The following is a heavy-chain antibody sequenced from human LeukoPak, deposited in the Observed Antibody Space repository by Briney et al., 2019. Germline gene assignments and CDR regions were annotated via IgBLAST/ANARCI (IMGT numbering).Heavy chain of an antibody. CDR3: ARGSPTNYDILSGYYRSSAFDY. V-gene: IGHV1-69*04. D-gene: IGHD3-9*01. CDR2: IIPILGAA. J-gene: IGHJ4*02. CDR1: GYTFTSYG. Sequence: ASVKVSCKASGYTFTSYGISWVRQAPGQGLEWMGRIIPILGAANYAQRFQGRVTITADKSTGTSTVYMELSSLRSEDTAVYYCARGSPTNYDILSGYYRSSAFDYWGQGTLVTVSS.